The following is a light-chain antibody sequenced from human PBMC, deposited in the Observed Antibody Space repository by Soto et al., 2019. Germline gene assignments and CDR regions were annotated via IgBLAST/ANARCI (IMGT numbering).Light chain of an antibody. J-gene: IGLJ2*01. CDR1: SSDVGGYNY. CDR3: SSYAGSNHVV. Sequence: QSALTQPPSASGSPGQSVTISCTGTSSDVGGYNYVFWYQHHPGKAPKLMIYEVSQRPSGVPDRFSGSKSGNTASLTVSGLQAEDEADYYCSSYAGSNHVVFGGGTKLT. V-gene: IGLV2-8*01. CDR2: EVS.